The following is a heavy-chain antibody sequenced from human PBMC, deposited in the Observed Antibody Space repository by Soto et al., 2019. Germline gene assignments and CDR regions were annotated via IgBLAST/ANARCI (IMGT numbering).Heavy chain of an antibody. CDR2: IYPGDSDT. D-gene: IGHD6-19*01. Sequence: GGSLRLSCKGSGYSFTSYWIGWVRQMPGKGLEWMGIIYPGDSDTRYSPSFQGQVTISADKSISTAYLQWSSLKASDTAMYYCARPLAVAGPDDAFDIWGQGTMVTVSS. CDR1: GYSFTSYW. V-gene: IGHV5-51*01. CDR3: ARPLAVAGPDDAFDI. J-gene: IGHJ3*02.